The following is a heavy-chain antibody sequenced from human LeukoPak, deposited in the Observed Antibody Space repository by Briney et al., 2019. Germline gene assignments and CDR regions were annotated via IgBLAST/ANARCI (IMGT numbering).Heavy chain of an antibody. J-gene: IGHJ6*03. D-gene: IGHD2-2*01. V-gene: IGHV4-59*08. CDR1: GGSISSYY. CDR2: IYYSGST. Sequence: PSETLSLTCTVSGGSISSYYWSWIRQPPGKGLEWIGYIYYSGSTNYNPSLKSRVTISVDTSKNQFSLKLSSVTAADTAVYYCARLVHCTSNSCQTPYYVDVWGKGTTVTVSS. CDR3: ARLVHCTSNSCQTPYYVDV.